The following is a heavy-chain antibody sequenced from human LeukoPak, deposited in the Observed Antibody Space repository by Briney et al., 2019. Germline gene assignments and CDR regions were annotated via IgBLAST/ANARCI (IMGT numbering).Heavy chain of an antibody. CDR2: IGHTSGA. CDR3: ADFGSGSYIFNY. V-gene: IGHV3-23*01. J-gene: IGHJ4*02. D-gene: IGHD3-10*01. CDR1: GFTFSSYA. Sequence: GGSLRLSCAASGFTFSSYAMCWVRQAPGKGPEWVATIGHTSGAWYADSVMGRFTISRDNSKNMLYLHMNSLSGEDTALYYCADFGSGSYIFNYWGQGSLVTVSS.